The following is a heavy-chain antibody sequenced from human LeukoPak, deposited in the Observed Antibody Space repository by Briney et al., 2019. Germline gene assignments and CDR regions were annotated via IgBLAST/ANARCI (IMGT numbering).Heavy chain of an antibody. D-gene: IGHD3-10*01. CDR1: GFTFSSYW. V-gene: IGHV3-7*01. Sequence: PGGSLRLSCAASGFTFSSYWMSWVRQAPGKGLEWVANIKQDGSEKYYVDSVKGRFTISRDNAKNSLYLQMNSLRAEDTAVYCCARDLDYYGSGTPFDYWGQGTLVTVSS. J-gene: IGHJ4*02. CDR3: ARDLDYYGSGTPFDY. CDR2: IKQDGSEK.